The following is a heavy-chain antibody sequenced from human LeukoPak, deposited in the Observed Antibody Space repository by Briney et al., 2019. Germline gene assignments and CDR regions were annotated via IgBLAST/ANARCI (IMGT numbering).Heavy chain of an antibody. CDR2: TSSSGFTL. Sequence: GGSLRLSCVASGFTCSDYSMNWVRQAPGKGLEWVSYTSSSGFTLNYADSVKGRFTISRDNAKNSLYLQMNSLRAEDTAVYYCARGVPKTSYYYYYMDVWGKGTTVTVSS. J-gene: IGHJ6*03. V-gene: IGHV3-48*01. CDR3: ARGVPKTSYYYYYMDV. D-gene: IGHD4-11*01. CDR1: GFTCSDYS.